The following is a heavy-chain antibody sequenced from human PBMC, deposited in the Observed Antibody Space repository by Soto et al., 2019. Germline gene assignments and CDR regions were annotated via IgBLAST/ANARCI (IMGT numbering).Heavy chain of an antibody. CDR2: ISGSGGST. Sequence: PGGSLRLSCAASGFTFSSYAMSWVRQAPGKGLEWVSAISGSGGSTYYADSVKGRFTISRDNSKNTLYLQMNSLRAEDTAVYYCAKDGGYYDSSGSEAFDIWGQGTMVTVSS. J-gene: IGHJ3*02. V-gene: IGHV3-23*01. CDR3: AKDGGYYDSSGSEAFDI. CDR1: GFTFSSYA. D-gene: IGHD3-22*01.